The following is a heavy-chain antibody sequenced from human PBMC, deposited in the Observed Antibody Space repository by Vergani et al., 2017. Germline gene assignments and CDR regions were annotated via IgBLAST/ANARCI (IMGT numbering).Heavy chain of an antibody. Sequence: EVQLVESGGGLVKPGGSLRLSCAASGFTFSSYEMNWVRQAPGKGLEWVSYISSSGSTIYYADSVKGRFTISRDNAKNSLYLQMNSLRAEDTAVYYCAPMAFWSGYTYFDYWGQGTLVTVSS. CDR1: GFTFSSYE. D-gene: IGHD3-3*01. CDR2: ISSSGSTI. V-gene: IGHV3-48*03. CDR3: APMAFWSGYTYFDY. J-gene: IGHJ4*02.